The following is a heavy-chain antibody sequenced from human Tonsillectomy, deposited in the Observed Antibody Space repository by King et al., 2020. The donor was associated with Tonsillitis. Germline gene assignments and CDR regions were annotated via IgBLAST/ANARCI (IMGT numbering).Heavy chain of an antibody. CDR2: ISYDGSNK. CDR1: GFTFSSYA. V-gene: IGHV3-30*01. D-gene: IGHD6-19*01. J-gene: IGHJ4*02. Sequence: QVQLVESGGGVVQPGRSLRLSCAASGFTFSSYAMPWVRQAPGKGLEWVAVISYDGSNKYYADSVKGRFTISRDNSKNTLYLQMNSLRAEDTAVYYCAPGYSSGWYFGFDYWGQGTLVTVSS. CDR3: APGYSSGWYFGFDY.